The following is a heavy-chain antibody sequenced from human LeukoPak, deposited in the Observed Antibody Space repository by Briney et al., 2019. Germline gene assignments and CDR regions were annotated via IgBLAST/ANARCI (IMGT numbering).Heavy chain of an antibody. D-gene: IGHD1-14*01. Sequence: ASVKVSCKASGYTFTTYGISWVRQAPGQGLEWMGWISAYNGKTNYAQMLQGRVTVTTDTSTSTAYMELRSLRYDDTAVYYCARDQPRRWLDPWGQGNLVTVSS. CDR1: GYTFTTYG. CDR2: ISAYNGKT. CDR3: ARDQPRRWLDP. J-gene: IGHJ5*02. V-gene: IGHV1-18*01.